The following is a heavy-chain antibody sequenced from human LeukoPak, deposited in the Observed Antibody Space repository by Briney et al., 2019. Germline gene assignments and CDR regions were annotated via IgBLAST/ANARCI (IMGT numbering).Heavy chain of an antibody. Sequence: PSETLSLTCPVYGGSFSGYYWSWIRQPPGKGLEWIGEINRSGSTNYNPSLKSRVTISVDTSKNQFSLKLSSVTAADTAAYYCARGGGYRDYWGQGTLVTVSS. CDR1: GGSFSGYY. V-gene: IGHV4-34*01. CDR3: ARGGGYRDY. CDR2: INRSGST. J-gene: IGHJ4*02. D-gene: IGHD5-12*01.